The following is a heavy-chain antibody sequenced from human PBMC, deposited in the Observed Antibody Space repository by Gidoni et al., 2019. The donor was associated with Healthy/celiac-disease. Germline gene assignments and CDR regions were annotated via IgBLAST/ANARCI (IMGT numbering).Heavy chain of an antibody. V-gene: IGHV3-23*01. CDR2: ISGSGGST. CDR1: GFTFSSYA. Sequence: EVQLLESGGGLVQTGGSLRLSCAASGFTFSSYAMSWVRQAPGKGLEWVSAISGSGGSTYYADSVKGRFTISRDNSKNTLYLQMNSLRAEDTAVYYCAKDVPGMKMATIPYYFDYWGQGTLVTVSS. J-gene: IGHJ4*02. CDR3: AKDVPGMKMATIPYYFDY. D-gene: IGHD5-12*01.